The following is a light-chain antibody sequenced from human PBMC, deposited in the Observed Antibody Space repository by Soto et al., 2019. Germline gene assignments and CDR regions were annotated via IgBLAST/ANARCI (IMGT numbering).Light chain of an antibody. J-gene: IGLJ2*01. V-gene: IGLV2-18*01. CDR1: SSDVGSYNR. CDR3: SLYTSSSTTVV. CDR2: EVS. Sequence: QSVLTQPPSVSGCPGQSVTISCTGTSSDVGSYNRVSWYQQPPGTAPKLMIYEVSNRPSGVPDRFSGSKSGNTASLTISGLQAEDEADYYCSLYTSSSTTVVFGGGTKLTVL.